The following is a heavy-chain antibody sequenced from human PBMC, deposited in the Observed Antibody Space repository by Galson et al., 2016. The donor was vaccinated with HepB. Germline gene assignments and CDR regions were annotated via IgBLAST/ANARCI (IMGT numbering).Heavy chain of an antibody. D-gene: IGHD4-11*01. V-gene: IGHV4-59*01. CDR1: GGSIRGTY. Sequence: SETLSLTCTVSGGSIRGTYWSWIRQSPGKGLEWIGYSYYSVSTNYNPSLKSRVPISVDTSKHQVSLKLSSVTAADTALYYCATTYSNGYFDPWGQGTLVTVSS. CDR2: SYYSVST. J-gene: IGHJ5*02. CDR3: ATTYSNGYFDP.